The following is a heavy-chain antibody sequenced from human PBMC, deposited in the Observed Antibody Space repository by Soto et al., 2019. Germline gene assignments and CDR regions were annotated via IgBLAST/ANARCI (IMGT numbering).Heavy chain of an antibody. D-gene: IGHD3-10*01. CDR1: GFTFSSYW. V-gene: IGHV3-74*01. CDR2: INSDGSTT. CDR3: ARVGSGEYHFVS. J-gene: IGHJ4*02. Sequence: EVQLVESGGGLVQPGGSLRLSCAASGFTFSSYWMHWVRQAPGKGLVWVSRINSDGSTTSHADSVEGRFTISRDNAKNTLYLQMNSLRAEDTAVYYCARVGSGEYHFVSLGQGTLVTVSS.